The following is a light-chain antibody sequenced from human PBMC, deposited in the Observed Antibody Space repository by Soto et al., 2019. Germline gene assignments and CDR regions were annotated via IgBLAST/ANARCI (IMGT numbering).Light chain of an antibody. Sequence: EIVLAQSPCTLSLSPGERATLSCRASQSVTNSFLAWYQQKPGQAPRLLIYGASRRATGIPDRFTGSGSGTDFTLTISRLEPEDFAVYYCQQYVSSPWAFGQGTKVDI. CDR1: QSVTNSF. CDR3: QQYVSSPWA. J-gene: IGKJ1*01. CDR2: GAS. V-gene: IGKV3-20*01.